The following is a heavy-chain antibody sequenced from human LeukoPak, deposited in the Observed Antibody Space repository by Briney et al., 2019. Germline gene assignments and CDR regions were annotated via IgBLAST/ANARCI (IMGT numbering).Heavy chain of an antibody. CDR1: GYTFTSYG. Sequence: PWASVKVSCKASGYTFTSYGISWVRQAPGQGLEWMGWISAYNGNTNYAQKLQGRVTMTTDTSTSTAYMELRSLRSDDTAVYYCARVSGQWLVPTFDYWGQGTLVTVSS. D-gene: IGHD6-19*01. CDR3: ARVSGQWLVPTFDY. J-gene: IGHJ4*02. V-gene: IGHV1-18*01. CDR2: ISAYNGNT.